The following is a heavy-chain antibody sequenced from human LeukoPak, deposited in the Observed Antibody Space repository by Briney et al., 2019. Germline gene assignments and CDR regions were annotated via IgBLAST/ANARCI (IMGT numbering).Heavy chain of an antibody. J-gene: IGHJ4*02. Sequence: SETLSLTCTVSGGSISTYYWSWIRQPPGKGLEWIGYIYYSGSTNYNPSLKSRVTISVDTSENQFSLKLNSVTAADTAVYYCARHDGRYSSGWDFDYWGQGTLVTVSS. V-gene: IGHV4-59*08. D-gene: IGHD6-19*01. CDR3: ARHDGRYSSGWDFDY. CDR1: GGSISTYY. CDR2: IYYSGST.